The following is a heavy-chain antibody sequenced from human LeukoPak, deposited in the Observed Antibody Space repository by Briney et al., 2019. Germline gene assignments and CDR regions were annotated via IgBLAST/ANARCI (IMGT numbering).Heavy chain of an antibody. V-gene: IGHV3-21*01. Sequence: GGSLILSCASSGFTFSSYSMNWVRQAPGKGLESVSSISSRSSYIYYADSVKGRIAISRDNAKNTLYLQMNSLRAEDTAVYYCTRGQPQWLVFNWFDPWGQGTLVTVSS. CDR3: TRGQPQWLVFNWFDP. CDR2: ISSRSSYI. J-gene: IGHJ5*02. D-gene: IGHD6-19*01. CDR1: GFTFSSYS.